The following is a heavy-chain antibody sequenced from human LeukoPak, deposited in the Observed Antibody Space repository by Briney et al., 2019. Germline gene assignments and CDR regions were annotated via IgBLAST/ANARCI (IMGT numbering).Heavy chain of an antibody. D-gene: IGHD6-13*01. V-gene: IGHV3-21*01. CDR1: GFKFSSYS. CDR3: AKDTGYSSSWYYFDY. J-gene: IGHJ4*02. CDR2: ISSSSSYI. Sequence: GGSLRLSCAASGFKFSSYSMKWVRQAPGKGLEWVSFISSSSSYIYYADSVKGRFTISRDNAKNSLYLQMNSLRAEDTAVYYCAKDTGYSSSWYYFDYWGQGTLVTVSS.